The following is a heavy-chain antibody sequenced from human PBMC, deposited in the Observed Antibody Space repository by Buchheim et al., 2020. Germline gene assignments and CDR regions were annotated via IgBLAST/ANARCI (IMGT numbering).Heavy chain of an antibody. D-gene: IGHD2-15*01. CDR2: ISGSGGST. J-gene: IGHJ5*02. V-gene: IGHV3-23*01. CDR1: GFTFSSYA. Sequence: EVQLLESGGGLVQPGGSLRLSCAASGFTFSSYAMSWVRQAPGKGLEWVSAISGSGGSTYYADSVKGRFTISRDNSKNTLYLPMNRLRAVDTAVYYCAKKGGGYCSGGSCYRWFNPWGQGTL. CDR3: AKKGGGYCSGGSCYRWFNP.